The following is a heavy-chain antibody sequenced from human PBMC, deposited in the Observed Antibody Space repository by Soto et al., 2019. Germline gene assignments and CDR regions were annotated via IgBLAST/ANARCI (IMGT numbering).Heavy chain of an antibody. V-gene: IGHV1-3*05. Sequence: QVQLVQSGAEEKKPGASVKVSCKASGYTFTGYAMHWVRQAPGQRLEWMGWINAANGNTKYSQKFQGRVTITRDTSASTAYMELSSLRSEDTAVYSCARAVAVPADFDYWGQGSLVTVSS. CDR3: ARAVAVPADFDY. CDR2: INAANGNT. D-gene: IGHD6-19*01. CDR1: GYTFTGYA. J-gene: IGHJ4*02.